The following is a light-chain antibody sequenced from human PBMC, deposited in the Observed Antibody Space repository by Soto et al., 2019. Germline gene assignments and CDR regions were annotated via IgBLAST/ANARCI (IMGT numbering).Light chain of an antibody. V-gene: IGKV2-30*02. CDR1: QSLVHSDGNTY. CDR2: KVS. Sequence: DVVMTQSPLSLPVTLGQPASISCRSSQSLVHSDGNTYLNWFHQRPGQSPRHLIYKVSNRDSGVPYRFSVSESDTYLTLKISGVEAEDVRVYYSMQGTHWPPYTFGQGTKRQIK. J-gene: IGKJ2*01. CDR3: MQGTHWPPYT.